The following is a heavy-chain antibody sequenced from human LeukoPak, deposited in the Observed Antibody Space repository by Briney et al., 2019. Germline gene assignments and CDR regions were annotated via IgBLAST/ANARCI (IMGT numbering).Heavy chain of an antibody. CDR3: AREDCTIGAVCSSLLDH. D-gene: IGHD2-8*01. J-gene: IGHJ4*02. Sequence: GGSLRLSCAASGLTFSSDWMHWVRQVPGQGLAWVSRINSDASTINYADSVKGRFTISRDNAKNTLYLQMNNLRAEDTAVYYCAREDCTIGAVCSSLLDHWGRGTLVTVSS. CDR2: INSDASTI. V-gene: IGHV3-74*01. CDR1: GLTFSSDW.